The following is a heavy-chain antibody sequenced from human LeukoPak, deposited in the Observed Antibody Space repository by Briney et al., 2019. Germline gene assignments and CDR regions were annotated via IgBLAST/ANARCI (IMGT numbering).Heavy chain of an antibody. V-gene: IGHV3-53*01. CDR1: GFTFSSNY. CDR3: ASGSGSYRTPYYYMDV. D-gene: IGHD3-10*01. J-gene: IGHJ6*03. CDR2: IYSGGST. Sequence: GGSLRLSCAASGFTFSSNYMSWVRQAPGKGLEWVSVIYSGGSTYYADSVKGRFTISRDNSTNTLYLQMNSLRAEDPAVYYCASGSGSYRTPYYYMDVWGTGTTVTVSS.